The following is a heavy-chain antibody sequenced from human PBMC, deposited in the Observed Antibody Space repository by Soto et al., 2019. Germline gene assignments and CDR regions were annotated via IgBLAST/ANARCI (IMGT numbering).Heavy chain of an antibody. CDR3: ANDAISMVRGFNNWSDP. J-gene: IGHJ5*02. CDR1: GFTFSSYA. CDR2: ISGGGVVST. Sequence: EVQLLASGGGLVQTGGSLTLSCAASGFTFSSYAMTWVPQAPGKGLEWVSGISGGGVVSTYYADSLKGRFTISRDNSMISLYPQMTRLRAEHTAVYYCANDAISMVRGFNNWSDPWGQGTQVPVSS. D-gene: IGHD3-10*01. V-gene: IGHV3-23*01.